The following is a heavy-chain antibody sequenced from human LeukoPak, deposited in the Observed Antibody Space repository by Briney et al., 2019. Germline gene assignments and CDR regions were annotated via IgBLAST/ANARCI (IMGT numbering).Heavy chain of an antibody. CDR2: ISGSGDNT. D-gene: IGHD3-9*01. V-gene: IGHV3-23*01. Sequence: PGGSLRLSCAVSGFTFTNYGMSWVRQAPGKGLEWVSVISGSGDNTNYADSVKGRFTISRDNSKNTLYLQMNGLRAEDTAVYYCAKDDDNNAKLLLGSWGQGTLVTVSS. CDR1: GFTFTNYG. CDR3: AKDDDNNAKLLLGS. J-gene: IGHJ4*02.